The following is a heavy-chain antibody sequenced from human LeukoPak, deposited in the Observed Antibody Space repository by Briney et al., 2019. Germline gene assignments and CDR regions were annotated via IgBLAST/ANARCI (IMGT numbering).Heavy chain of an antibody. J-gene: IGHJ6*02. CDR2: INAGNGNT. Sequence: ASVKVSCKASGYTFTSYAMHWVRQAPGQRLEWMGWINAGNGNTKYSQKFQGRVTITRDTSASAAYMELSSLRSEDTAVYYYARSCSSTSCYTYYYGMDVWGQGTTVTVSS. CDR1: GYTFTSYA. CDR3: ARSCSSTSCYTYYYGMDV. V-gene: IGHV1-3*01. D-gene: IGHD2-2*02.